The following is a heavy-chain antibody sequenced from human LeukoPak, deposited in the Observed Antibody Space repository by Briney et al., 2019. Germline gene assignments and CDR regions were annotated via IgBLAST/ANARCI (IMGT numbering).Heavy chain of an antibody. Sequence: GGSLRPSCAASGFTFSSYWMSWVRQAPGKGLEWVANIKQDGSEKYYVDSVKGRFTISRDNAKNSLYLQMNSLRAEDTAVYYCARDGVYYDSSGYYGGSYYFDYWGQGTLVTVSS. CDR3: ARDGVYYDSSGYYGGSYYFDY. J-gene: IGHJ4*02. D-gene: IGHD3-22*01. CDR1: GFTFSSYW. CDR2: IKQDGSEK. V-gene: IGHV3-7*01.